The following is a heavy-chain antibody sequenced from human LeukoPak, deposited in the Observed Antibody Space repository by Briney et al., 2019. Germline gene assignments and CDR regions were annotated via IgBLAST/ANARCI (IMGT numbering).Heavy chain of an antibody. CDR3: ARHRGSTGFFDF. J-gene: IGHJ4*02. CDR1: AGSIASSTHL. D-gene: IGHD1-26*01. Sequence: PSETLSLTCSVSAGSIASSTHLWGWIRQTPGEGLEWIGSVSFQNTYYNPSLQSRVSISVDTPKSQFSLDLRSVTGADTALYYCARHRGSTGFFDFWGRGIVVTVSS. CDR2: VSFQNT. V-gene: IGHV4-39*01.